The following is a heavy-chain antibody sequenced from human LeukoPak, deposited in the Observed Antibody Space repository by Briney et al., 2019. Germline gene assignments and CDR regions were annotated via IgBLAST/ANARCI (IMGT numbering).Heavy chain of an antibody. CDR2: ISAYNGNT. J-gene: IGHJ4*02. V-gene: IGHV1-18*01. D-gene: IGHD2-2*02. CDR1: GYTFTSYG. Sequence: ASVKVFCKASGYTFTSYGISWVRQAPGRGLEWMGWISAYNGNTNYAQKLQGRVTMTTDTSTSTAYMELRSLRSDDTAVYYCARDSIYQTLLYFYYWGQGTLVTVSS. CDR3: ARDSIYQTLLYFYY.